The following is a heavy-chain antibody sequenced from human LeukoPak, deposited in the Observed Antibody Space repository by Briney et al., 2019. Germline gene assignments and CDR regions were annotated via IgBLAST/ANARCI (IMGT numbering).Heavy chain of an antibody. J-gene: IGHJ5*02. V-gene: IGHV5-51*01. CDR1: GYSFTSYW. D-gene: IGHD2-2*01. CDR3: ARLEDIVVVPAANWFDP. CDR2: IYPGDSDT. Sequence: GESLKISCKGSGYSFTSYWIGWVRQMPGKGLEWMGIIYPGDSDTRYSPSFQGQVTISADKSISTAYLQWSSLKASDTATYYCARLEDIVVVPAANWFDPWGQGTLVTVSS.